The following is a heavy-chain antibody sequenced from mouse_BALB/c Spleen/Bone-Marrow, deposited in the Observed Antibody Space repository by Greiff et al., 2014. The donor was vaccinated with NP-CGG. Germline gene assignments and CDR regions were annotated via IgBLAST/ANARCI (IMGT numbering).Heavy chain of an antibody. CDR1: GFAFSSYD. Sequence: VQLKESGGGLVKPGGSLKLSCAASGFAFSSYDMSWVRQTPEKRLGWVAYLSSGGGSTYYPDTVKGRFTISRDNAKNTLYLQMSSLKSEDTAMYHCARQSRAWFAYWGQGTLVTVSA. CDR2: LSSGGGST. CDR3: ARQSRAWFAY. J-gene: IGHJ3*01. V-gene: IGHV5-12-1*01. D-gene: IGHD1-1*01.